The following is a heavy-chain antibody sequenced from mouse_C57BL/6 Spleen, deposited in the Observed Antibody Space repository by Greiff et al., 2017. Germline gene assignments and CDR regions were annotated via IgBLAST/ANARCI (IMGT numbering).Heavy chain of an antibody. J-gene: IGHJ1*03. Sequence: VQLKQSGAELVRPGASVKLSCTASGFNIKDYYMHWVKQRPEQGLEWIGRIDPEDGDTEYAPKFQGKANMTADTSSNPSYLQLSSLTSEDTAVYYCTTGDYGSPQSFDVWGTGTTVTVSS. V-gene: IGHV14-1*01. CDR3: TTGDYGSPQSFDV. D-gene: IGHD1-1*01. CDR2: IDPEDGDT. CDR1: GFNIKDYY.